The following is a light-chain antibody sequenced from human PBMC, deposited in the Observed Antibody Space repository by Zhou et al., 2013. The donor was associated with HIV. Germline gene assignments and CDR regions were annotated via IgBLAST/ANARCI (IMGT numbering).Light chain of an antibody. J-gene: IGKJ2*01. CDR2: GVS. Sequence: EIVLTQSPGTLSLSPGERVTLSCRASQSVTSNYLAWYQQKPGQAPRLLIYGVSTRATGVPARFSGSGSGRDFTLTISGLQSEDFALYYCQQYDTWPSFGQGTKLQIK. CDR1: QSVTSN. V-gene: IGKV3-15*01. CDR3: QQYDTWPS.